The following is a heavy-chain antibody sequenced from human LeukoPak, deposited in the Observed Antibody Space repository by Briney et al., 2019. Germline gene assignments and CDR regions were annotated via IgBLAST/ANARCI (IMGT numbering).Heavy chain of an antibody. CDR2: IIPIFGTA. CDR1: GGTFSSYA. D-gene: IGHD3-3*01. CDR3: ARESYYDFWGGYYTGENKNWFDP. Sequence: GASVKVSCKASGGTFSSYAISWVRQAPGQGLEWMGGIIPIFGTANYAQKFQGRVTITADESTSTAYMELSSLRSEDTAVYYCARESYYDFWGGYYTGENKNWFDPWGQGTLVTVSS. V-gene: IGHV1-69*13. J-gene: IGHJ5*02.